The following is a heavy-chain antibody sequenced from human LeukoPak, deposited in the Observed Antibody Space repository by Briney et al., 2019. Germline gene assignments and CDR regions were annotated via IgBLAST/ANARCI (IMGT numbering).Heavy chain of an antibody. Sequence: GGSLRLSCAASGFTFNSYYMNWVRQAPGKGPVWVSRINRDGSDTIYADSVKGRFTISRDNAKNTLFLRMNSLRAEDTAVYYCAREDFGVDYWGQGTLVTVSS. D-gene: IGHD3-10*01. V-gene: IGHV3-74*01. CDR3: AREDFGVDY. CDR1: GFTFNSYY. CDR2: INRDGSDT. J-gene: IGHJ4*02.